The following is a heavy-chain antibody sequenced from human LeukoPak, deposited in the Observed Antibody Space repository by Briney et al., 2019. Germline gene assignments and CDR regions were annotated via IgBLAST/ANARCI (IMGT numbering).Heavy chain of an antibody. J-gene: IGHJ4*02. V-gene: IGHV1-69*01. CDR1: GGTFSSYA. D-gene: IGHD4-17*01. CDR2: IIPIFGTA. CDR3: ARSRTTVTYYFDY. Sequence: SVKVSCKASGGTFSSYAISWVRQAPGQGLEWMGGIIPIFGTANYAQKFQGRVTITADESTSTAYMELSSLSSEDTAVYYCARSRTTVTYYFDYWGQGTLVTVSS.